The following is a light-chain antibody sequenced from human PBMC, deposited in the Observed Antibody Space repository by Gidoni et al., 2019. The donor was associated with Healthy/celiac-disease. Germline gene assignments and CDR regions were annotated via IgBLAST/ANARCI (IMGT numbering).Light chain of an antibody. CDR2: AAS. CDR1: QSINNF. V-gene: IGKV1-39*01. CDR3: QQSYSTLPFT. Sequence: DIQMTQSPSSLSASLGNRVTITCRASQSINNFLNWYQQKPGKAPKLLVFAASILQSGVPSRFSGSGSGTDFTLTISSLQPEDFATYYCQQSYSTLPFTFGPGTKVDFK. J-gene: IGKJ3*01.